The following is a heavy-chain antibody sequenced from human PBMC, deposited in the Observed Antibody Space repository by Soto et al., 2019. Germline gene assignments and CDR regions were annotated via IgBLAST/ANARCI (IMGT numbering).Heavy chain of an antibody. CDR2: TYYRSKWYN. D-gene: IGHD6-13*01. CDR3: ARDHYSSSWYRGVWFDP. J-gene: IGHJ5*02. CDR1: GDSVSSNSAA. V-gene: IGHV6-1*01. Sequence: SETLSLTCALSGDSVSSNSAAWNWIRQSPSRGLEWLGRTYYRSKWYNDYAVSVKSRITINPDTSKNQFSLQLNSVTPEDTAVYYCARDHYSSSWYRGVWFDPWGQGTLVTVSS.